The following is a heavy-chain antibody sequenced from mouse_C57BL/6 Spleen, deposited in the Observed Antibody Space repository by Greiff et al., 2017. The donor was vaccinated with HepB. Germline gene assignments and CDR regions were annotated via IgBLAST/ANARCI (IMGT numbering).Heavy chain of an antibody. V-gene: IGHV1-81*01. CDR3: ARPPPYGSSYDWYFDV. CDR2: IYPRSGNT. D-gene: IGHD1-1*01. Sequence: VQLQQSGAELARPGASVKLSCKASGYTFPSYGISWVKQRTGQGLEWIGEIYPRSGNTYYNEKFKGKATLTADKSSSTEYMELRSRTSEDSAVYVCARPPPYGSSYDWYFDVWGTGTTVTVSS. J-gene: IGHJ1*03. CDR1: GYTFPSYG.